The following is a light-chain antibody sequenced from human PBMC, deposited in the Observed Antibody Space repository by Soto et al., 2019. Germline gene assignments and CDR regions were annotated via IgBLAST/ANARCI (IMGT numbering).Light chain of an antibody. CDR1: SSDVGAYNY. CDR2: EVS. J-gene: IGLJ1*01. V-gene: IGLV2-8*01. CDR3: SSYAGSNNFV. Sequence: QSVLTQPPSASGSPGQSVTISCTGTSSDVGAYNYVSWYQQHPGKAPKIMIYEVSKRPSGVPDRFSGSKSGNTASLIVSGLQAEDEADYYCSSYAGSNNFVFGTGTKLTVL.